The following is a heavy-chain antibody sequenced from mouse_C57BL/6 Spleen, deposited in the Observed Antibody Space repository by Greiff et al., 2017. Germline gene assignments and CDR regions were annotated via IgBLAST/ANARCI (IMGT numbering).Heavy chain of an antibody. D-gene: IGHD1-1*01. CDR1: GYTFTDYE. J-gene: IGHJ2*01. CDR2: IDPETGGT. V-gene: IGHV1-15*01. CDR3: TDYYGSRSYYFDY. Sequence: QVQLQQSGAELVRPGASVTLSCKASGYTFTDYEMHWVKQTPVHGLEWIGAIDPETGGTAYNQKFKGKAILTADKSSSTAYMELRSLTSEDSAVYYCTDYYGSRSYYFDYWGQGTTLTVSS.